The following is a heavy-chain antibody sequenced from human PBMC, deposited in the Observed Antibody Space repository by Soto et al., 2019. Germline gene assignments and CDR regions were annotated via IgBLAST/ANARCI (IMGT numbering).Heavy chain of an antibody. J-gene: IGHJ4*02. V-gene: IGHV2-5*02. CDR3: AHRALYSGSSWAGGYFDY. CDR1: GFSLYTSGVG. D-gene: IGHD1-26*01. Sequence: QITLKESGPTLVKPTQTLALTCTFSGFSLYTSGVGVGWIRQPPGKALEWLALIYWDNDKRYSPSLKSRLTITKDXXKXQXXLIMGDMDPEATDTYYCAHRALYSGSSWAGGYFDYWGPGTLVTVSS. CDR2: IYWDNDK.